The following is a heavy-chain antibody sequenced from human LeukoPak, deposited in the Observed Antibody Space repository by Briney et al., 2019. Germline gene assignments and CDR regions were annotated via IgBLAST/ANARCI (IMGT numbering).Heavy chain of an antibody. J-gene: IGHJ4*02. CDR1: GFTFSSYS. CDR3: ARDDTTGYSSGSFY. Sequence: PGGSLRLSCAASGFTFSSYSMNWVRQAPGKGLEWVSSITSSGRYIYYADSVKGRFTISRDNAKNSLYLQMNSLRAEDTAVYYCARDDTTGYSSGSFYWGQGTLVTVSS. CDR2: ITSSGRYI. D-gene: IGHD6-19*01. V-gene: IGHV3-21*01.